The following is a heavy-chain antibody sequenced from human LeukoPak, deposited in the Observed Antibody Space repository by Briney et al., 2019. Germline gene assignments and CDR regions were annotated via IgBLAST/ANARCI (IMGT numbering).Heavy chain of an antibody. CDR2: IYASGPT. Sequence: SETLSLTCTISGDSFGSYHWNWIRQSAGKGLEWIGRIYASGPTHYDPSFNSRVTMSVDTSKNQFSLKLTYVTAAHTALYYCARGDSGGATRFDYWGQGILVTVSS. CDR1: GDSFGSYH. V-gene: IGHV4-4*07. D-gene: IGHD6-6*01. J-gene: IGHJ4*02. CDR3: ARGDSGGATRFDY.